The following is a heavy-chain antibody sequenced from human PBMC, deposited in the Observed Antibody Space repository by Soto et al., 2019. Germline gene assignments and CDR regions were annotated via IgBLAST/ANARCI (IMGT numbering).Heavy chain of an antibody. Sequence: SETLSLTGAVSGYSIASGYYWAWIRQSPGKGLEWIGSIYHAGSVYYNPSLNSRVAVSLDTSKNHFSLKLTSVTDADTAVYYCARTFESYGMDVLGQGTTLTVSS. J-gene: IGHJ6*02. V-gene: IGHV4-38-2*01. CDR1: GYSIASGYY. D-gene: IGHD3-9*01. CDR3: ARTFESYGMDV. CDR2: IYHAGSV.